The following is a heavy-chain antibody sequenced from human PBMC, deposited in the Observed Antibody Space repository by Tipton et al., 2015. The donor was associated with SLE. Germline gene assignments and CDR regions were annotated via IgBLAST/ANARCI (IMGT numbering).Heavy chain of an antibody. V-gene: IGHV1-18*01. CDR1: GYTFTSHG. CDR2: ISTYKGYT. D-gene: IGHD6-13*01. CDR3: ARAAAYSSSWFYFYYYGMDV. J-gene: IGHJ6*02. Sequence: QLVQSGAEVKKPGASVKVSCKASGYTFTSHGISWVRQAPGQGLEWMGWISTYKGYTNYAQNLQGRVTMTTDTSTTTAYMELRSLRSDDTAVYYCARAAAYSSSWFYFYYYGMDVWGQGTTVTVSS.